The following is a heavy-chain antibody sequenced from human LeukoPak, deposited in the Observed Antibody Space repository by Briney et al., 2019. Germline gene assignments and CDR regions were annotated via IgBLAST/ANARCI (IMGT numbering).Heavy chain of an antibody. V-gene: IGHV3-74*01. Sequence: GGSLILSCAASGFTFTNYWMHWVRQAPGKGLVWVSRVNSDGSSTSYADSVKGRFTIFRDNAKNTLYLQMSSLRVEDTAVYYRAAGPADNSYDNYWGQGTLVTVSS. CDR2: VNSDGSST. CDR3: AAGPADNSYDNY. D-gene: IGHD5-18*01. J-gene: IGHJ4*02. CDR1: GFTFTNYW.